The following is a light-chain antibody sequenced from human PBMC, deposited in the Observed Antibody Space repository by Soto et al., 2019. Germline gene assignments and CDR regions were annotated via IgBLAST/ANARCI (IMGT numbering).Light chain of an antibody. V-gene: IGKV1-27*01. J-gene: IGKJ1*01. CDR2: AAS. Sequence: DIQMTQSPSSLSASVGDSVTITCRASQGISHYLAWYQQKPGKVPKLLIYAASTLQSGVPSRFSGSGSGTDFTLTSSSLQPEEVATYYSQKYNSAPWTFGQGTKVEIK. CDR3: QKYNSAPWT. CDR1: QGISHY.